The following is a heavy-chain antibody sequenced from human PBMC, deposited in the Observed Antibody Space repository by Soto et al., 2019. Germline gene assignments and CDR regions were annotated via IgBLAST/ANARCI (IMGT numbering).Heavy chain of an antibody. CDR3: ARQVYGDYSWGNWFDP. V-gene: IGHV4-39*01. D-gene: IGHD4-17*01. Sequence: SETLSLTCSILGDSISDTRFYWGWVRQSPEKGLEWIGSISHDGHAYYNPSLKSRVTLFADTSRNQFSLTMKSVTVADTALYFCARQVYGDYSWGNWFDPWRKGARGITSS. CDR2: ISHDGHA. CDR1: GDSISDTRFY. J-gene: IGHJ5*02.